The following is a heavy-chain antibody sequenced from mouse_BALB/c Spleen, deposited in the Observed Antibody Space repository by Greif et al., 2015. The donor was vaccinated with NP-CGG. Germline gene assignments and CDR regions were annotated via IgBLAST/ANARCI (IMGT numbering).Heavy chain of an antibody. J-gene: IGHJ3*01. V-gene: IGHV1-87*01. CDR1: GYTFTSYW. CDR2: IYPGDGDT. CDR3: ARWDYYGSSPAWFAY. Sequence: QVQLQQSGAELARPGASVKLSCKASGYTFTSYWMQWVKQRPGQGLEWIGAIYPGDGDTRYTQKFKGKATLTADKSSSTAYMQLSSLASEDSAVYYCARWDYYGSSPAWFAYWGQGTLVTVSA. D-gene: IGHD1-1*01.